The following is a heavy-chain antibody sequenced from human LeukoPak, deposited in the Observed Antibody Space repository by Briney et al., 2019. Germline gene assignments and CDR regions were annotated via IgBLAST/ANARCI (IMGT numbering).Heavy chain of an antibody. D-gene: IGHD2-2*01. V-gene: IGHV1-2*02. CDR3: ARDPYCSTTSCYPFFHN. CDR1: GYTFTDYY. CDR2: INPNSGGT. J-gene: IGHJ4*02. Sequence: ASVKVSCKASGYTFTDYYIQWVRQAPGQGLEWMGWINPNSGGTNYAQKFQGRVTMTRDTSISTAYMELSRLKSDDTAVYYCARDPYCSTTSCYPFFHNWGQGTLVTVSS.